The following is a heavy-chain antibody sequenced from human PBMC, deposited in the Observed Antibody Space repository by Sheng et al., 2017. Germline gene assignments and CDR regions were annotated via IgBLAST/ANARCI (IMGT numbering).Heavy chain of an antibody. J-gene: IGHJ4*02. D-gene: IGHD3-10*01. CDR3: ARGQMVRPYYFDY. CDR1: GGSFSGYY. CDR2: INHSGST. Sequence: QVQLQQWGAGLLKPSETLSLTCAVYGGSFSGYYWSWIRQPPGKGLEWIGEINHSGSTNYNPSLKSRVTISVDTSKNQFSLKLSSVTAADTAVYYCARGQMVRPYYFDYWGQGTLVTVSS. V-gene: IGHV4-34*01.